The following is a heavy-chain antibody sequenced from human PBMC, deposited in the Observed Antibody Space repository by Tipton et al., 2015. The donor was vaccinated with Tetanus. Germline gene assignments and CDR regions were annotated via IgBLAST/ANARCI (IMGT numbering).Heavy chain of an antibody. D-gene: IGHD3-3*01. CDR2: VWYDGARK. J-gene: IGHJ4*02. V-gene: IGHV3-33*01. CDR1: GFTFSTHG. CDR3: ARGRLVEWLGPLDC. Sequence: SLRLSCAASGFTFSTHGMHWVRQAPGKGLEWVALVWYDGARKYYTESVEGRFTISRDNSKNTLYLQMDSLRVEDTATYFCARGRLVEWLGPLDCRGQGTLVTVSS.